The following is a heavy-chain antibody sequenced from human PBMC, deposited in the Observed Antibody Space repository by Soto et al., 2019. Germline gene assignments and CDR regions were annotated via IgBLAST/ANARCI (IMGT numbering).Heavy chain of an antibody. Sequence: ETLSLTCAVSGGSISSGGYYWSWIRQHPGKGLEWIGYIYYSGSTNYNPSLKSRVTISVDTSKNQFSLKLSSVTAADTAVYYCARGSPYDFWSGYGVGGYYYYGMDVRGQGTTVTVSS. CDR1: GGSISSGGYY. CDR3: ARGSPYDFWSGYGVGGYYYYGMDV. J-gene: IGHJ6*02. D-gene: IGHD3-3*01. V-gene: IGHV4-61*08. CDR2: IYYSGST.